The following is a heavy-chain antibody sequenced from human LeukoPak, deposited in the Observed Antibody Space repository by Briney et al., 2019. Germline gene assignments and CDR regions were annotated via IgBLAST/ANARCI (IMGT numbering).Heavy chain of an antibody. J-gene: IGHJ4*02. D-gene: IGHD3-22*01. V-gene: IGHV3-23*01. CDR1: GFTFSSYA. Sequence: GGSLRLSCAASGFTFSSYAMSWVRQAPGKGLEWVSAISGSGGGTYYADSVKGRFTISRDTSKNTLYLQMNSLRAEDTAVYYCARDFDYYDRSGYYNYWGQGTLVTVSS. CDR3: ARDFDYYDRSGYYNY. CDR2: ISGSGGGT.